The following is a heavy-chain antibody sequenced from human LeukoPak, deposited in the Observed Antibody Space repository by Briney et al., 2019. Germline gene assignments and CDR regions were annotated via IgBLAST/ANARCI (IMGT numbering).Heavy chain of an antibody. J-gene: IGHJ6*02. Sequence: GGSLRLSCAASGFSFSNYAMSWVRQAPGKGLEWVSTIAPGGGSPDYADSVRGRFTFSRDNSQNTLYLQMNSLRAEDTAVYYCSSSWYYYYGMDVWGQGTTVTVSS. CDR3: SSSWYYYYGMDV. CDR1: GFSFSNYA. D-gene: IGHD2-2*01. CDR2: IAPGGGSP. V-gene: IGHV3-23*01.